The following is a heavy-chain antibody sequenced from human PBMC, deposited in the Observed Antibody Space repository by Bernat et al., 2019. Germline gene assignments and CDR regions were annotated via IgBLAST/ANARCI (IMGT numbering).Heavy chain of an antibody. V-gene: IGHV1-18*01. CDR3: ARGEDLPKYYYGSGPLHE. CDR2: ISAYNGNT. D-gene: IGHD3-10*01. Sequence: QVQLVQSGAEVKKPGASVKVSCKASGYTFTSYGISWVRQAPGQGLEWMGWISAYNGNTNYAQKLQGRVTMTTDTSTSTAYMELRSLRSDDAAVYYCARGEDLPKYYYGSGPLHEWGQGTLVTVSS. CDR1: GYTFTSYG. J-gene: IGHJ4*02.